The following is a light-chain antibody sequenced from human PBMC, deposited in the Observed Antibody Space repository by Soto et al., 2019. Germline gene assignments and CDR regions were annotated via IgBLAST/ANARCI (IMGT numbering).Light chain of an antibody. J-gene: IGLJ1*01. CDR1: SSNIGSNA. CDR2: REN. CDR3: AAWDDSLGGV. Sequence: QSVLTQPPSASGTPGQRVTISCSGSSSNIGSNAVTWYQHFPGTAPKVLIYRENQRPSGVPDRFSGSKSGTSASLAISGLRSEDEADYYCAAWDDSLGGVFGTGTNLTVL. V-gene: IGLV1-47*01.